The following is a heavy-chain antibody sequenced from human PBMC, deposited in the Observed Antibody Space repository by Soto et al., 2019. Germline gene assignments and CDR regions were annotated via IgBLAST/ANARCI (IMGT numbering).Heavy chain of an antibody. CDR2: ISSSSSTI. CDR1: GFTFSSYG. V-gene: IGHV3-48*02. D-gene: IGHD3-22*01. J-gene: IGHJ4*02. CDR3: ARDSAMGYYDSSGDLTWFDY. Sequence: PGGSLRLSCAASGFTFSSYGMNWVRQAPGKGLELVSYISSSSSTIYYADSVKGRFTISRDNAKNSLYLQMNSLRDEDTAVYYCARDSAMGYYDSSGDLTWFDYWGQGTLVTVSS.